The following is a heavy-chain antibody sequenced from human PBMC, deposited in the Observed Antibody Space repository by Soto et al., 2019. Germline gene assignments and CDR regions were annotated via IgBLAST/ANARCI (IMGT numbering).Heavy chain of an antibody. Sequence: GPSVKVSCKASGGTFSSYAISWVRQAPGQGLEWMGGIIPIFGTANYAQKFQGRVTITADESTSTAYMELSSLRSEDTAVYYCARSVRAVITYYYYRMDVWAQGTTVTVSS. CDR3: ARSVRAVITYYYYRMDV. D-gene: IGHD3-22*01. V-gene: IGHV1-69*13. J-gene: IGHJ6*02. CDR2: IIPIFGTA. CDR1: GGTFSSYA.